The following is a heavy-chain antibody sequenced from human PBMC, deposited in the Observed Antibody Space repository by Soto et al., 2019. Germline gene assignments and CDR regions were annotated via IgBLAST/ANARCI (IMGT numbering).Heavy chain of an antibody. CDR3: AREDSIVIPAVSDF. Sequence: LRLSCTVSGFAFNNYGINWVRQAPGKGLEWVSSISKSDYTYYSDSVKGRFTISRDNAKNSVSLQMNTLRVEDTAVYYCAREDSIVIPAVSDFWGQGTLVTVSS. CDR1: GFAFNNYG. J-gene: IGHJ4*02. D-gene: IGHD2-2*01. CDR2: ISKSDYT. V-gene: IGHV3-21*01.